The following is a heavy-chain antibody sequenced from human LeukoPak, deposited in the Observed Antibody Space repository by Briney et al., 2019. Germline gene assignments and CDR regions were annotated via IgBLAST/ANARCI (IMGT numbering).Heavy chain of an antibody. Sequence: SETLSLTCTVSGGSISSSSYYWGWIRQPPGKGLEWIGSIYYSGSTYYNPSLKSRVTISVDTSKNQFSLKLSSVTAADTAVYYCARVGRESSGWYYFDYWGQGTLVTVSS. J-gene: IGHJ4*02. CDR3: ARVGRESSGWYYFDY. CDR2: IYYSGST. V-gene: IGHV4-39*07. D-gene: IGHD6-19*01. CDR1: GGSISSSSYY.